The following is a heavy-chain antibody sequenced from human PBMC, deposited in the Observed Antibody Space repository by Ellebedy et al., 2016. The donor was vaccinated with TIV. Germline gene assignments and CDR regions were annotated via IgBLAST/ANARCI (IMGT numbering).Heavy chain of an antibody. CDR2: INNNGRTI. D-gene: IGHD3-9*01. CDR3: ARQFDQPAP. CDR1: GFTFSTYW. Sequence: PGGSLRLSCAASGFTFSTYWMHWVRQTPGQGLVWVARINNNGRTINYADSVKGRFTISRDNAKNTLYLEMSSLRVDDTAVYYCARQFDQPAPWGQGTLVIVSS. J-gene: IGHJ5*02. V-gene: IGHV3-74*01.